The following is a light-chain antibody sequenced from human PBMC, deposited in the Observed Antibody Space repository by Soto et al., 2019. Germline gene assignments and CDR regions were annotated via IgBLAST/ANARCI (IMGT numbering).Light chain of an antibody. CDR2: AAS. J-gene: IGKJ5*01. Sequence: IQLTQSPSSLSASLGDRVTLTCRASQGISSYLAWYQQKPGKAPKLLIYAASTLQSGVPSRFRGSGSGTDFTLTISSLQPEDFETYYCQQLNSYPHTFGQGTRLEIK. CDR3: QQLNSYPHT. CDR1: QGISSY. V-gene: IGKV1-9*01.